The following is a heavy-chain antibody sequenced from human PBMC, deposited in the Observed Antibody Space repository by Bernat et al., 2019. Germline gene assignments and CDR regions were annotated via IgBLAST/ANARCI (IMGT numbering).Heavy chain of an antibody. CDR3: AHRRDLHGNWNYGEFDF. D-gene: IGHD1-7*01. J-gene: IGHJ4*02. V-gene: IGHV2-5*02. CDR1: GFSLNSAPVG. CDR2: IYWDDDK. Sequence: QITLKESGPALVTPTQALTLTCTFSGFSLNSAPVGVGWIRQPPGKALECLALIYWDDDKRYSPSLRSRLTITKDTSKNQVVLTMTNMDPVDTATYFCAHRRDLHGNWNYGEFDFWGQGTLVTVSS.